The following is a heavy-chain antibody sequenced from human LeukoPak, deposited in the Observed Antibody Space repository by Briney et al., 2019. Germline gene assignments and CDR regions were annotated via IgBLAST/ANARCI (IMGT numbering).Heavy chain of an antibody. CDR1: GFTFSSYG. CDR2: IWYDGSNI. J-gene: IGHJ4*02. D-gene: IGHD5-12*01. CDR3: ARGGSTAAPFGY. V-gene: IGHV3-33*01. Sequence: GRPLTLSCAPSGFTFSSYGMLCLRQAPGKALVWVAVIWYDGSNIYYADSVKGRFTISSDNSKNPLYLQLNNLRADDSALYYCARGGSTAAPFGYWGQGTLVTVPS.